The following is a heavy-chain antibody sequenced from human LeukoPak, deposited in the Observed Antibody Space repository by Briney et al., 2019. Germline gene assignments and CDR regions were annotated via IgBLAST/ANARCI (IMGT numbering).Heavy chain of an antibody. CDR1: GGTFSSYA. Sequence: SVKVSCKASGGTFSSYAISWVRQAPGQGLEWMGGIIPIFGTANYAQKFQGRVTITADESTSTAYMELSSLRSEDTAVYYCAKNYDFLTGYANWGQGTLVTVSS. D-gene: IGHD3-9*01. J-gene: IGHJ4*02. CDR3: AKNYDFLTGYAN. V-gene: IGHV1-69*01. CDR2: IIPIFGTA.